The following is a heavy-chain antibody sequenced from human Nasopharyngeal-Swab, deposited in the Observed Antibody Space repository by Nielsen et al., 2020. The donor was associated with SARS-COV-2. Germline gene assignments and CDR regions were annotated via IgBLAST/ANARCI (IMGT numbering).Heavy chain of an antibody. V-gene: IGHV3-13*04. CDR1: GFTFSSYD. Sequence: VVSLRLSCAASGFTFSSYDMHWVRQATGKGLEWVSAIGTAGDTYYPGSVKGRFTISRENAKNSLYLQMNSLRAGDTAVYYCARARPDIVVVPAALLFDPWGQGTLVTVSS. D-gene: IGHD2-2*01. CDR2: IGTAGDT. J-gene: IGHJ5*02. CDR3: ARARPDIVVVPAALLFDP.